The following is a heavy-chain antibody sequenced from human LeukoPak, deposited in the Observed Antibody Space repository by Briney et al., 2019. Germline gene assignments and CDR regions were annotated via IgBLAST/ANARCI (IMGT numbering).Heavy chain of an antibody. J-gene: IGHJ3*02. V-gene: IGHV3-66*01. D-gene: IGHD6-19*01. CDR2: IYTGDNT. CDR3: ARDSFSFWSSGWYTNAFDI. Sequence: GGSLRLSCAASGFTVSSNYMNWVRQAPGKGLEWVSMIYTGDNTFYTDSVKGRFTISRDNSKNTLDLQMNSLRAEDTAVYYCARDSFSFWSSGWYTNAFDIWGQGTMVTVSS. CDR1: GFTVSSNY.